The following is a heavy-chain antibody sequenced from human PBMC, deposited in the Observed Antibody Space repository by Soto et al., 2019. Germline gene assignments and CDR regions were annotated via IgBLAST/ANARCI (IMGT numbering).Heavy chain of an antibody. CDR1: GYTFTSYD. CDR2: MNPNSGNT. CDR3: ARGPVAAYWFDT. V-gene: IGHV1-8*01. J-gene: IGHJ5*02. D-gene: IGHD6-6*01. Sequence: ASVKVSCKASGYTFTSYDINWVRQATGQGLEWMGWMNPNSGNTGYAQKFQGRVTMTRNTSISTAYMELSSLRSEDTAVYYCARGPVAAYWFDTWGQGTLVTVSS.